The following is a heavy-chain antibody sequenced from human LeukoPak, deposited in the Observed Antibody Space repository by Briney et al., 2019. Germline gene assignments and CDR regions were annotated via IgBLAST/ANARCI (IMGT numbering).Heavy chain of an antibody. CDR1: GFIFSSYG. CDR3: ARGHTAVTRHFDF. J-gene: IGHJ4*02. V-gene: IGHV3-30*02. Sequence: GGSLRLSCAASGFIFSSYGMHWVRQAPGKGLEWVAFIRYDGNNKYYADSVKGRFSISRDNSKNTVHVQIDSLRAEDTAVYYCARGHTAVTRHFDFWGQGTLVTVSS. D-gene: IGHD4-17*01. CDR2: IRYDGNNK.